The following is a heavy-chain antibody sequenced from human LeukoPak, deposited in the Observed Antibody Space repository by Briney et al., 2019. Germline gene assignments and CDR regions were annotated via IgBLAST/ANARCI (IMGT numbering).Heavy chain of an antibody. D-gene: IGHD3/OR15-3a*01. CDR3: ASTSWTGYDY. J-gene: IGHJ4*02. Sequence: GGSLRLSCAASGFTLSYWMTWVRQAPGKGLEWVANIKPDGSEEYYVDSVKGRFIVSRDNAKNSLYLEMNNLRVEDTAVYYCASTSWTGYDYWGQGTLVTVSS. CDR2: IKPDGSEE. V-gene: IGHV3-7*01. CDR1: GFTLSYW.